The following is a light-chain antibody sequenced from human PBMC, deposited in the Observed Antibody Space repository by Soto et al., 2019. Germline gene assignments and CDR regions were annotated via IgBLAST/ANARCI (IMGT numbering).Light chain of an antibody. V-gene: IGLV2-8*01. CDR2: EVT. Sequence: QSVLTQPPSASGSPGQSVTISCTGTSSDVGGYNYVSWYQQYPGRAPKLMIYEVTKRPSGVPDRFSGSKSGNTASLTVSGLQDEDEAYYYCSSYAASNNFYFVFGGGTQLTVL. CDR3: SSYAASNNFYFV. J-gene: IGLJ3*02. CDR1: SSDVGGYNY.